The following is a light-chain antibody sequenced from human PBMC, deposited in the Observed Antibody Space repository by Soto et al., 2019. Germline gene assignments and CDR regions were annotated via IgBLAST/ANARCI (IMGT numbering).Light chain of an antibody. CDR2: GAS. CDR1: QSVSLN. CDR3: QQYNDWPPIT. Sequence: ETLMTQSPATLSVSPGERVTLSCMASQSVSLNVAWYQQKPGQAPRLLIYGASTSPIGIPDRFTGSGSGTEFTLSIPDLQAEDFALYYWQQYNDWPPITFGQGTRLEIK. V-gene: IGKV3-15*01. J-gene: IGKJ5*01.